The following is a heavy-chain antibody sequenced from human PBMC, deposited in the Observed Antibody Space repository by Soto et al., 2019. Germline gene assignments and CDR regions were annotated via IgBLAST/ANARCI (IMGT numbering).Heavy chain of an antibody. Sequence: RASVKVSCKVSGYTLTELSMHWVRQAPGKGLEWMGGFDPEDGETIYAQKFQGRVTMTEDTSTDTAYMELSSLRSEDTAVYYCATGYYDSSGYPKGHSYVPLPFDYWGQGTLVTVSS. CDR1: GYTLTELS. CDR2: FDPEDGET. CDR3: ATGYYDSSGYPKGHSYVPLPFDY. D-gene: IGHD3-22*01. J-gene: IGHJ4*02. V-gene: IGHV1-24*01.